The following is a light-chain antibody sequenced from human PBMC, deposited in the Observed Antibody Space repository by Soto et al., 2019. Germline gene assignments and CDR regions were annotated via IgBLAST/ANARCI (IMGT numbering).Light chain of an antibody. Sequence: EFMLTQSPATLSFSPGARATLSFGASQSIRTSLAWYQQKPGQAPRLVIFDASNRANGVPARFGGSGSGTDFTLTINSLEPEDFAVYYCQQRNVWPPITFGQGTRLEIK. CDR2: DAS. J-gene: IGKJ5*01. CDR3: QQRNVWPPIT. CDR1: QSIRTS. V-gene: IGKV3-11*01.